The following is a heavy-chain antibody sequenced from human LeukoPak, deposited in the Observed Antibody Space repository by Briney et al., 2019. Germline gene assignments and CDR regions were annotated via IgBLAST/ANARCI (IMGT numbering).Heavy chain of an antibody. CDR1: GFTFSSYA. CDR2: ISYDGSNK. Sequence: PGRSLRLSCAASGFTFSSYAMHWVRQAPGKGLEWVAVISYDGSNKYYADSVKGRFTISRDNAKNSLYLQMNSLRAEDTAVYYCARGGQWELPSVDWGQGTLVTVSS. CDR3: ARGGQWELPSVD. J-gene: IGHJ4*02. V-gene: IGHV3-30-3*01. D-gene: IGHD1-26*01.